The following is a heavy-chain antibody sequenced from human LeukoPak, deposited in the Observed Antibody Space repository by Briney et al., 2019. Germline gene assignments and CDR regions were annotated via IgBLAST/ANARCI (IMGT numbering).Heavy chain of an antibody. J-gene: IGHJ4*02. Sequence: GGSLRLSCAASGYTFSTYGVHWVRQAPGRGLEWVAVISYDESDRYYADSVKGRFTISRDNSKNTVYLQMNSLRPEDTAVYYCARDSSWLDYWGQGTLVTVSS. V-gene: IGHV3-30*03. CDR2: ISYDESDR. CDR3: ARDSSWLDY. CDR1: GYTFSTYG. D-gene: IGHD6-13*01.